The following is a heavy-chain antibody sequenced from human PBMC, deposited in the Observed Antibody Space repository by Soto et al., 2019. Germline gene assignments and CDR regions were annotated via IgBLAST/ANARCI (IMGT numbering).Heavy chain of an antibody. CDR1: GFTFSSYA. D-gene: IGHD2-21*01. Sequence: XGSLRLPCAASGFTFSSYAMHWVRQAPGKGLEWVAVISYDGSNKYYADSVKGRFTISRDNSKNTLYLQMNSLRAEDTAVYYCASVDKPDYWGQGTLVTVSS. V-gene: IGHV3-30-3*01. J-gene: IGHJ4*02. CDR2: ISYDGSNK. CDR3: ASVDKPDY.